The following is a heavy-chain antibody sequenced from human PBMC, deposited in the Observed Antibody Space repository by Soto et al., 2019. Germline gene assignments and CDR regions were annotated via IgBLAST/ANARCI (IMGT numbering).Heavy chain of an antibody. V-gene: IGHV3-30-3*01. Sequence: QVQLVESGGGVVQPGRSLRLSCEGSGFTSSSYVMHWVRQAPGKGLEWVALISFDGSKKNYADSVKGRFTISKDNSKNMMYLQMNSLRPEDTAVYYCARGVFYYYGSSGYSPDYWGQGTLVTVSS. CDR1: GFTSSSYV. CDR2: ISFDGSKK. J-gene: IGHJ4*02. CDR3: ARGVFYYYGSSGYSPDY. D-gene: IGHD3-22*01.